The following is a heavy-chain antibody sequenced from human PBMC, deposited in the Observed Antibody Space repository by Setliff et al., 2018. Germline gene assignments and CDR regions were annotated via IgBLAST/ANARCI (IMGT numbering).Heavy chain of an antibody. V-gene: IGHV3-7*01. CDR3: SRDLQGSGDYVVDY. CDR1: GFTFSTSA. CDR2: IKKDGSIK. J-gene: IGHJ4*02. Sequence: QPGGSLRLSCATSGFTFSTSAMHWLRQSPDNRLEWVANIKKDGSIKYYLDSVRGRFPISRDNAENSLTLQMNSLRVEDTAVYYCSRDLQGSGDYVVDYWGQGTLVTVSS. D-gene: IGHD4-17*01.